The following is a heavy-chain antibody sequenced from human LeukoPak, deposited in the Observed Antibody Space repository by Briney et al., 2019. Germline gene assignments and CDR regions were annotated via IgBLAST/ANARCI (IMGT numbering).Heavy chain of an antibody. Sequence: KPSETLSLTCAVSGGSISSSNWWSWVRQPPGKGLEWIGEIYHSGSTNYNPSLKSRVTISVDKSKNQFSLKLSSVTAADTAVYYCARVGEYSSSFWFDPWGQGTLVTVSS. V-gene: IGHV4-4*02. CDR3: ARVGEYSSSFWFDP. CDR1: GGSISSSNW. CDR2: IYHSGST. J-gene: IGHJ5*02. D-gene: IGHD6-6*01.